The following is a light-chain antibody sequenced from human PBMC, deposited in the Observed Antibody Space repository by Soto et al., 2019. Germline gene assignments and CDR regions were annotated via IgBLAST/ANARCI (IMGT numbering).Light chain of an antibody. CDR2: GAS. Sequence: DIVLAQSPGPLSLSPGERATLSCRASQSVRSTSLAWYQQKPGQAPRLLLYGASSRATGIPDKFSGGGSGTDFTLTISRLEPEDFAVYYCQHYGSSPPITFGQGTRLEIK. V-gene: IGKV3-20*01. CDR1: QSVRSTS. CDR3: QHYGSSPPIT. J-gene: IGKJ5*01.